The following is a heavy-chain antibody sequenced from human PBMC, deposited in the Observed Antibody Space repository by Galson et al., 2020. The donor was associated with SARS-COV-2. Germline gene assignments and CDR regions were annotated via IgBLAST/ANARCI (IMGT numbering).Heavy chain of an antibody. J-gene: IGHJ4*02. V-gene: IGHV4-34*01. Sequence: SETLSLTCAVYGGSFSGYYWSWIRQPPGKGLEWIGEINHSGSTNYNPSLKSRVTISVDTSKNQFSLKLSSVTAADTAVYYCARSRGDSSSWYGSLLDYWGQGTLVTVSS. D-gene: IGHD6-13*01. CDR3: ARSRGDSSSWYGSLLDY. CDR1: GGSFSGYY. CDR2: INHSGST.